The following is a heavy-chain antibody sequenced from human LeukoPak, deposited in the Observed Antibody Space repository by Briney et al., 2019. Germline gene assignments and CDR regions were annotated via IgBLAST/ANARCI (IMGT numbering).Heavy chain of an antibody. J-gene: IGHJ4*02. CDR1: GGSFSDFY. CDR2: IYYSGST. CDR3: ARNAAAGTHYYYFDY. Sequence: SETLSLTCAVYGGSFSDFYWSWIRQPPGKGLEWIGSIYYSGSTYYNPSLKSRVTISVDTSKNQFSLKLSSVTAADTAVYYCARNAAAGTHYYYFDYWGQGTLVTVSS. D-gene: IGHD6-13*01. V-gene: IGHV4-34*01.